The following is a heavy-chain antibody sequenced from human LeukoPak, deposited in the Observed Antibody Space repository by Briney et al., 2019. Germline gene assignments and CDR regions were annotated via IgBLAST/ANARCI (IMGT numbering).Heavy chain of an antibody. V-gene: IGHV3-23*01. CDR3: AQQLGYCSGGTCYFTY. J-gene: IGHJ1*01. CDR2: ISDSGGDT. CDR1: GFTFSSYA. Sequence: GGSLRLSCAASGFTFSSYAMSWVRQAPGKGLEWVAAISDSGGDTFYSDSGKGRFTIARDNSKNTLYLQMNSLRVDDTAVYYCAQQLGYCSGGTCYFTYWGQGTLVTVSS. D-gene: IGHD2-15*01.